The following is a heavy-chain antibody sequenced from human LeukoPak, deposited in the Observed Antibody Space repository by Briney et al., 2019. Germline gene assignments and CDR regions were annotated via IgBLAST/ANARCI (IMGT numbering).Heavy chain of an antibody. Sequence: ASVKVSYKASGYTFTGYYMHWVRQAPGQGLEWMGWINPNSGDTNYAQKFQGRVTMTRDTSISTAYMELSRLRSDDTAVYYCARPKWLRSSSYAFDIWGQGTMVTVSS. CDR1: GYTFTGYY. D-gene: IGHD5-12*01. V-gene: IGHV1-2*02. CDR3: ARPKWLRSSSYAFDI. J-gene: IGHJ3*02. CDR2: INPNSGDT.